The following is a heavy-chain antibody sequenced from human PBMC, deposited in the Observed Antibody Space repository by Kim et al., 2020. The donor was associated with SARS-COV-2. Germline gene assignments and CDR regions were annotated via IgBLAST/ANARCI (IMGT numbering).Heavy chain of an antibody. CDR1: GFTFSRYT. Sequence: GGSLRLSCAASGFTFSRYTMTWVRQAPGKGLEWVSSISSSTNYIYYAHSVKGLFTISRDNAKNSVHLQMDSLRSEDSAMYYCARDSSNTPPHFDHWGQGSLVTVSS. CDR2: ISSSTNYI. J-gene: IGHJ4*02. CDR3: ARDSSNTPPHFDH. V-gene: IGHV3-21*04.